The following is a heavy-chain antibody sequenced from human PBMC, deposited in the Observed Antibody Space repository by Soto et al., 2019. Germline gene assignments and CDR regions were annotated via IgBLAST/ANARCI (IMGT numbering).Heavy chain of an antibody. V-gene: IGHV1-18*01. CDR3: ARCYCSVGSCFTCWHFDL. CDR2: ISIEKGDT. Sequence: QVQVVQSGAEVKKPGASVKVACKASGYSFDTFGMSWVRQAPGQGLEWMGWISIEKGDTNSAQKFQDRVTMTTDTSTSTAYMELRSLASDDTVVYYCARCYCSVGSCFTCWHFDLWGRGTLVTVSS. J-gene: IGHJ2*01. CDR1: GYSFDTFG. D-gene: IGHD2-15*01.